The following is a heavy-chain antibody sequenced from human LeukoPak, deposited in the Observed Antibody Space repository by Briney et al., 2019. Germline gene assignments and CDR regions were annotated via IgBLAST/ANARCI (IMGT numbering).Heavy chain of an antibody. CDR2: IAHGGST. Sequence: PSETLSLTCAVYGGSFSGYYWSWIRQPPGKGLEWIGEIAHGGSTNYNPSLKSRVTISVDTSKNQFSLELNCVTAADTAVYYCARGGWHSSSWYFDYWGQGTLVTVSS. V-gene: IGHV4-34*01. CDR1: GGSFSGYY. D-gene: IGHD6-13*01. CDR3: ARGGWHSSSWYFDY. J-gene: IGHJ4*02.